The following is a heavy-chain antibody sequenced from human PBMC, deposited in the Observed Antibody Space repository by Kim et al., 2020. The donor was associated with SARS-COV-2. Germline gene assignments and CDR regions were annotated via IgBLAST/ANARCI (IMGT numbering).Heavy chain of an antibody. CDR1: GGSISSYY. CDR3: ARQYSSSWITQYWFDP. V-gene: IGHV4-59*08. J-gene: IGHJ5*02. Sequence: SQNPPLTCTVSGGSISSYYWSWIRQPPGKGLEWIGYIYYSGSTNYNPSLKSRVTISVDTSKNQFSLKLSSVTAADTAVYYCARQYSSSWITQYWFDPWGQ. CDR2: IYYSGST. D-gene: IGHD6-13*01.